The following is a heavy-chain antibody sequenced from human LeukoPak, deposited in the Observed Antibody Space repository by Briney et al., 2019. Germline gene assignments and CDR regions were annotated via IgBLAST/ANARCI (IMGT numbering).Heavy chain of an antibody. J-gene: IGHJ4*02. D-gene: IGHD2-2*01. V-gene: IGHV1-18*01. CDR3: ARDWYCSSTSCSPFDY. CDR2: ISAYNGNT. Sequence: ASVKVSCKASGYTFASYGISWVPQAPGQGLEWMGWISAYNGNTNYAQKLQGRVTMTTDTSTSTAYMELRSLRSDDTAVYYCARDWYCSSTSCSPFDYWGQGTLVTVSS. CDR1: GYTFASYG.